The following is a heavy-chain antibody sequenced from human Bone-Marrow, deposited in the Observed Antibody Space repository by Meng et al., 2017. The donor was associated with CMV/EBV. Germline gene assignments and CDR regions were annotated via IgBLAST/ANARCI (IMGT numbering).Heavy chain of an antibody. CDR1: GGSFRRSTYY. J-gene: IGHJ5*02. V-gene: IGHV4-39*07. D-gene: IGHD6-13*01. CDR2: IYYSGST. CDR3: ARLVLGQDWFDP. Sequence: SETLSLTCTVSGGSFRRSTYYWGWIRQPPGKGLEWIGSIYYSGSTYYNASLKSRVTILVDKSKNQFSLKLSSVTAADTAVYYCARLVLGQDWFDPWGQGTLVTVSS.